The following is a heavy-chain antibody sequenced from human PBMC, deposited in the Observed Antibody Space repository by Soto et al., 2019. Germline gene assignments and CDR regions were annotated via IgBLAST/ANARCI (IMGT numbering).Heavy chain of an antibody. Sequence: GASVKVSCKASGYTFTSYGISWVRQAPGQGLEWMGWISAYSGSTYYNPSLKSRVTISVDTSKNQFSLKLSSVTAADTAVYYCARSIDPWGQGTLVTVSS. V-gene: IGHV1-18*01. CDR3: ARSIDP. J-gene: IGHJ5*02. CDR2: ISAYSGST. CDR1: GYTFTSYG.